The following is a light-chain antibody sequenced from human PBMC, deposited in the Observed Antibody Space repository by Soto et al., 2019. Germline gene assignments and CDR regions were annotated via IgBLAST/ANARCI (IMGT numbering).Light chain of an antibody. CDR3: HHFGSLPET. J-gene: IGKJ1*01. CDR2: SAS. Sequence: EVVLTQSPGTQSLSPGERVTLSCRASQRVASSYLDWYQQKPGRAPRLLFYSASSRATGIPDRFSGSGSGTDFTLTISRLEPEDFAVYYCHHFGSLPETFGQGTNVE. CDR1: QRVASSY. V-gene: IGKV3-20*01.